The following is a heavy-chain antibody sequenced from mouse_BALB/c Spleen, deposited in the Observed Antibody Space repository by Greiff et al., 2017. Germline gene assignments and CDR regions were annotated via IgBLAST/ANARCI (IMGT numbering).Heavy chain of an antibody. J-gene: IGHJ4*01. CDR1: GFAFSSYD. CDR2: ISSGGGST. D-gene: IGHD2-10*01. Sequence: EVKLVESGGGLVQPGGSLKLSCAASGFAFSSYDMSWVRQTPEKRLEWVAYISSGGGSTYYPDTVKGRFTISRDNAKNTLYLQMSSLKSEDTAMYYCARRSYYGNYVGAMDYWGQGTSVTVSS. CDR3: ARRSYYGNYVGAMDY. V-gene: IGHV5-12-1*01.